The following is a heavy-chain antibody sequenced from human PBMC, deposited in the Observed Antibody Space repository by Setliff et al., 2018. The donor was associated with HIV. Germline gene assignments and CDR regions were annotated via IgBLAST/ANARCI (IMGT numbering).Heavy chain of an antibody. V-gene: IGHV3-48*01. CDR3: ARDGLEGDMAGRQRTYAFGY. CDR2: ISSSGSTI. D-gene: IGHD2-15*01. CDR1: GFTFSFYS. J-gene: IGHJ4*02. Sequence: PGGSLRLSCAASGFTFSFYSMNWVRQAPGKGLEWVSYISSSGSTICYADSVKGRFTISRDNAKNSLYLQMNSLRAEDTAVYYCARDGLEGDMAGRQRTYAFGYWGQGTLVTVSS.